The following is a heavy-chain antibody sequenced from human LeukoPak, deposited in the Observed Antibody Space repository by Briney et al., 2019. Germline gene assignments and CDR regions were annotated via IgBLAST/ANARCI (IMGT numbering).Heavy chain of an antibody. CDR3: ARYFYSGVVLRFLEWSPYYFDY. D-gene: IGHD3-3*01. V-gene: IGHV4-39*01. Sequence: SETLSLTCTVSGGSISSSSYYWGWIRQPPGKGLEWIGSIYYSGSTYYNPSLKSRVTISVDTSKNQFSLKLSSVTAADTAVYYCARYFYSGVVLRFLEWSPYYFDYWGRGTLVTVSS. CDR1: GGSISSSSYY. J-gene: IGHJ4*02. CDR2: IYYSGST.